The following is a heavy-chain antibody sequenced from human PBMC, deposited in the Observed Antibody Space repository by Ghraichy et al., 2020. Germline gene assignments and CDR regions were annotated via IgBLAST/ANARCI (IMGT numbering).Heavy chain of an antibody. CDR1: GFTFRSDW. V-gene: IGHV3-7*01. Sequence: LNISCAASGFTFRSDWMTWVRQAPGKGLEWVASINEDGSGKYYLDSVKGRFTISRDNAKDSLSLQMNSLRGEDTAVYYCARGEADPWGQGTLVTVSS. CDR2: INEDGSGK. J-gene: IGHJ5*02. CDR3: ARGEADP.